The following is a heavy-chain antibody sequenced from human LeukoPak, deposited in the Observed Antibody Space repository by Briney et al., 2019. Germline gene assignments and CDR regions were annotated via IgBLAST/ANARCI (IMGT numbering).Heavy chain of an antibody. CDR2: INHSGDT. CDR1: GGSFTNYY. D-gene: IGHD1/OR15-1a*01. V-gene: IGHV4-34*01. Sequence: SETLALTCNVSGGSFTNYYWSWIRQTPEKGLEWIGQINHSGDTSYNPSLRGRVTLSVDRSKNQSSLKVTSVTAADTGVYYCARGPGTVGLSPWGQGTLVTVSS. J-gene: IGHJ5*02. CDR3: ARGPGTVGLSP.